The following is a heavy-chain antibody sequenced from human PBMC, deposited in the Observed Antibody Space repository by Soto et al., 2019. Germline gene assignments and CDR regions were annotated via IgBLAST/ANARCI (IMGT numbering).Heavy chain of an antibody. Sequence: QVQLVQSGAEVKKPGASVKVSCKASGYTFTSYYMHWVRQAPGQGLEWMGIINPSGGSTSYAQKFQGRVTMTRDTSTSTVYMELSSLRSEDTAVYYCARGYYYDSSGYYSHFDYWGQGTLVTVSS. D-gene: IGHD3-22*01. CDR2: INPSGGST. V-gene: IGHV1-46*01. CDR3: ARGYYYDSSGYYSHFDY. CDR1: GYTFTSYY. J-gene: IGHJ4*02.